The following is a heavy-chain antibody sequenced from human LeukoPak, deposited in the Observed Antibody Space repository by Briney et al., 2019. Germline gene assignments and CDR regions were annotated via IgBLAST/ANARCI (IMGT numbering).Heavy chain of an antibody. CDR2: INHSGST. Sequence: SETLSLTCAVYGGSFSGYYWSWIRQPPGKGLEWIGEINHSGSTNYNPSLKSRVTISVDKSKNQFSLKLSSVTAADTAVYYCASMGSSSWYWGQGTLVTVSS. CDR1: GGSFSGYY. CDR3: ASMGSSSWY. D-gene: IGHD6-13*01. V-gene: IGHV4-34*01. J-gene: IGHJ4*02.